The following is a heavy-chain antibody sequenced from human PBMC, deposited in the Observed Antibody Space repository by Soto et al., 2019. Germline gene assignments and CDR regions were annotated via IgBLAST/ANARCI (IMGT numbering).Heavy chain of an antibody. Sequence: PSETLSLTCAVYGGSFSGYYWSWIRQPPGKGLEWIGEINHRGSTNYNPSLKSRVTISVDTSKNQFSLKLSSVTAADTAVYYCASNGGSGSYYFDYWGQGTLVTVSS. D-gene: IGHD3-10*01. V-gene: IGHV4-34*01. J-gene: IGHJ4*02. CDR3: ASNGGSGSYYFDY. CDR1: GGSFSGYY. CDR2: INHRGST.